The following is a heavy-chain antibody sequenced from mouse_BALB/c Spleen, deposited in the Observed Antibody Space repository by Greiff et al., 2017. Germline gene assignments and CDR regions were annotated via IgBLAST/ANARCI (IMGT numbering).Heavy chain of an antibody. J-gene: IGHJ2*01. D-gene: IGHD2-4*01. V-gene: IGHV3-2*02. CDR2: ISYSGST. CDR1: GYSITSDYA. CDR3: ARAMITYYFDY. Sequence: EVQLQESGPGLVKPSQSLSLTCTVTGYSITSDYAWNWIRQFPGNKLEWMGYISYSGSTSYNPSLKSRISITRDTSKNQFFLQLNSVTTEDTATYYCARAMITYYFDYWGQGTTLTVSS.